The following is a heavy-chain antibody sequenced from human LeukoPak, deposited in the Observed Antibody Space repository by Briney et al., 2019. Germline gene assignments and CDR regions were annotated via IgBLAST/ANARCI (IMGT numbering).Heavy chain of an antibody. CDR1: GYTFTGYY. J-gene: IGHJ6*02. Sequence: GASVKVSCKASGYTFTGYYTHWVRQAPGQGLEWMGWISPNSGGTNYAQKFQGRVTMTRDTSISTAYMELSRLRSDDTAVYYCARELHDILTGSSYYYGMDVWGQGTTVTVSS. V-gene: IGHV1-2*02. CDR2: ISPNSGGT. CDR3: ARELHDILTGSSYYYGMDV. D-gene: IGHD3-9*01.